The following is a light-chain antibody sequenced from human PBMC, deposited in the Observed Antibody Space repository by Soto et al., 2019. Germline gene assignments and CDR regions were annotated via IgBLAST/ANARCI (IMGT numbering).Light chain of an antibody. J-gene: IGLJ2*01. V-gene: IGLV2-11*01. CDR3: CSYAGRFVL. CDR1: SSDVGGYHY. Sequence: QSALTQPRSVSGSPGQSVTISCTGTSSDVGGYHYVSWYQQHTCKATKLMIYDVSKRPSGVPDRFSGSKSGNTASLTISGLQAEDEADYYCCSYAGRFVLFGGGTKLTVL. CDR2: DVS.